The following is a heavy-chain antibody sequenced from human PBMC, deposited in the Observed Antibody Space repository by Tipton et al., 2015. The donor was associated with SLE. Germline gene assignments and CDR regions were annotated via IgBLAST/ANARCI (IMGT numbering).Heavy chain of an antibody. Sequence: QVQLVQSGPEVKKPGASVMVSCKASGYTFGTYDVNWVRQATGQGLEWMGWMNSKSGDTAFAQKFKGRVTMTRNTSISTAYMELSSLRSEDTAVYYCARPSDYSDLRHWGQGTLVTVSS. V-gene: IGHV1-8*01. CDR3: ARPSDYSDLRH. CDR1: GYTFGTYD. D-gene: IGHD4-17*01. J-gene: IGHJ4*02. CDR2: MNSKSGDT.